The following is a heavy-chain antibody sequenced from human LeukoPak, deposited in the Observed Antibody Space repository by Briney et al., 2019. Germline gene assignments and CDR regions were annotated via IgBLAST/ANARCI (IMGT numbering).Heavy chain of an antibody. D-gene: IGHD5-18*01. CDR2: ISYDGSNK. CDR3: ARGILYSYGIFDY. V-gene: IGHV3-30-3*01. Sequence: PGGSLRLSCAASGFTFSSYAMHWVRQAPGEGLEWVAVISYDGSNKYYADSVKGRFTISRDNSKNTLYLQMNSLRAEDTAVYCCARGILYSYGIFDYWGQGTLVTVSS. CDR1: GFTFSSYA. J-gene: IGHJ4*02.